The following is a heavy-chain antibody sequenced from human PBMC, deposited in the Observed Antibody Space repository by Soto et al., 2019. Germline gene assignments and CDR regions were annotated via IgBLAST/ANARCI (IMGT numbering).Heavy chain of an antibody. J-gene: IGHJ6*02. Sequence: GGSLRLSCAASGFTFSSYWMSWVRQAPGKGLEWVANIKQDGSEKYYVDSVKGRFTISRDNAKNSLYLQMNSLRAEDTAVYYCAREMLPYYYYGMDVWGQGTTVTVSS. CDR2: IKQDGSEK. CDR1: GFTFSSYW. V-gene: IGHV3-7*05. CDR3: AREMLPYYYYGMDV. D-gene: IGHD3-16*01.